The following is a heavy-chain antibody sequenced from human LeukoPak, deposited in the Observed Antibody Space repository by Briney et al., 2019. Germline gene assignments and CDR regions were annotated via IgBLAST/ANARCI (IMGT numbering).Heavy chain of an antibody. V-gene: IGHV4-34*01. J-gene: IGHJ4*02. Sequence: PETLSLTCAVYGGSFSGYYWSWIRQPPGKGLEWIGSIYYSGSTYYNPSLKSRVTISVDTSKNQFSLKLSSVTAADTAVYYCARVATVVTPDYWGQGTLVTVSS. CDR3: ARVATVVTPDY. CDR1: GGSFSGYY. CDR2: IYYSGST. D-gene: IGHD4-23*01.